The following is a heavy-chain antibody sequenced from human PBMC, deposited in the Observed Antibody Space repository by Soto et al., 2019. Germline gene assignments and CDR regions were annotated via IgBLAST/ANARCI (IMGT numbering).Heavy chain of an antibody. CDR2: IIPILGIA. J-gene: IGHJ4*02. CDR3: ARLPDCSSTSCSFDY. CDR1: GGTFSSYA. Sequence: ASVKVSCKASGGTFSSYAISWVRQAPGQGLEWMGGIIPILGIANYAQKFQGRVTITADKSTSTAYMELSSLTAADTAVYYCARLPDCSSTSCSFDYWGQGTLVTVSS. V-gene: IGHV1-69*10. D-gene: IGHD2-2*01.